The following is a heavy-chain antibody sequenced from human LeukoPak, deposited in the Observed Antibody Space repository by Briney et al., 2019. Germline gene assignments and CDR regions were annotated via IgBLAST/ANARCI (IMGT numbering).Heavy chain of an antibody. D-gene: IGHD3-22*01. CDR2: IYHTGSN. CDR1: GGSVSSADYY. Sequence: PSETLSLTCTVSGGSVSSADYYWSWIRHPPGKALEWIGYIYHTGSNNYKYSLKSRVTISVDTSKNQFSLKLSSVTAADTAVYYCARVWDRSGYYYYFDYWGQGTLVTVSS. CDR3: ARVWDRSGYYYYFDY. V-gene: IGHV4-61*08. J-gene: IGHJ4*02.